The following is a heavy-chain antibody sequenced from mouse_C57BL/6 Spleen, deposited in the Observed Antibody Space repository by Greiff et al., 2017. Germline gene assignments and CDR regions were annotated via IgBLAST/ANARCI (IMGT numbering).Heavy chain of an antibody. J-gene: IGHJ3*01. CDR1: GYAFSSSW. CDR3: AREEYGYDAWFAY. D-gene: IGHD2-2*01. CDR2: IYPGDGDT. Sequence: VQLQQSGPELVKPGASVKISCKASGYAFSSSWMNWVKQRPGKGLEWIGRIYPGDGDTNYNGKFKGKATLTADKSSSPAYMQLSSLTSEDSAVYFCAREEYGYDAWFAYWGQGTLVTVSA. V-gene: IGHV1-82*01.